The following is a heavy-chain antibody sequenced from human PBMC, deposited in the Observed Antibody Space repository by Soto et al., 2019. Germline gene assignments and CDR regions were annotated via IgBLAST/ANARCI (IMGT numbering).Heavy chain of an antibody. D-gene: IGHD2-2*01. CDR1: GYTFTSYY. Sequence: QVSLVQSGAEVKKPGASVKVSCKASGYTFTSYYVHWVRQAPGQGLEWMGIINPSGASTTYAQNFQGRVAMTRDTSTSTVYMELSGLRSEDTAVYYCARRDCFSSSCYFKYWGQGTLVTVSS. CDR3: ARRDCFSSSCYFKY. J-gene: IGHJ4*02. CDR2: INPSGAST. V-gene: IGHV1-46*01.